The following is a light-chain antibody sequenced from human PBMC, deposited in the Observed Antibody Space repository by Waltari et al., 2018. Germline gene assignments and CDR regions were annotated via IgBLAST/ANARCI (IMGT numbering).Light chain of an antibody. J-gene: IGLJ2*01. Sequence: QSVLTQPASMFGSPGQSITIPCTGTNSDVGSYNLVSWYQQHPGKAPRLIIYDVIKRPSGVSDRFSGSKSGNTASLTVSGLQPEDEAEYFCCSYAGSSTFHVLFGGGTKLTVL. CDR1: NSDVGSYNL. V-gene: IGLV2-23*02. CDR3: CSYAGSSTFHVL. CDR2: DVI.